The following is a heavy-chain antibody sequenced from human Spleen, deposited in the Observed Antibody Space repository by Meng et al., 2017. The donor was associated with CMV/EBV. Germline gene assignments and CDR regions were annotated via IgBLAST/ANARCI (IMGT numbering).Heavy chain of an antibody. V-gene: IGHV5-51*01. CDR2: IYPGDSDT. CDR3: ARPAANWYFDL. CDR1: GYSFTSYW. Sequence: GESLKISCKGSGYSFTSYWIGWVRQMPGKGLEWMGIIYPGDSDTKYSPSFEGQVTISADKSISIAYLQWSSLKASDTASYYCARPAANWYFDLWGRGTLVTVSS. J-gene: IGHJ2*01. D-gene: IGHD2-15*01.